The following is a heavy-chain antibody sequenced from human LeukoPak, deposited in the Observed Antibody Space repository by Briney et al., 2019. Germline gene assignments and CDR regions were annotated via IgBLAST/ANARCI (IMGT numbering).Heavy chain of an antibody. CDR3: ARDSVAGSDY. D-gene: IGHD6-19*01. CDR2: IYYSGGT. CDR1: GGSINYYY. V-gene: IGHV4-59*01. J-gene: IGHJ4*02. Sequence: SETLSLTCTVSGGSINYYYWMWIRQPPGKGLEWIGYIYYSGGTHYNPSLKSRVTMLVDTSKNQFSLKLTAVTAADTAVYYCARDSVAGSDYWGQGTLVTVSS.